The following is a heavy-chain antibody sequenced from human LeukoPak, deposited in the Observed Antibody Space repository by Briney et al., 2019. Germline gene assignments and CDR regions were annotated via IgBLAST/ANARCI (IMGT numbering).Heavy chain of an antibody. V-gene: IGHV1-2*02. J-gene: IGHJ6*02. D-gene: IGHD1-14*01. CDR1: GYTFTGYY. CDR3: ARGQAGEPWPNYYHWDV. Sequence: ASVKVSCKAYGYTFTGYYIQWVRQAPGEGLEWMGWINTNSGGSNHAQKFQGRVTMTRDRSISTAYMEVSRLRSDDTAVYYCARGQAGEPWPNYYHWDVWGQGTTVTVSS. CDR2: INTNSGGS.